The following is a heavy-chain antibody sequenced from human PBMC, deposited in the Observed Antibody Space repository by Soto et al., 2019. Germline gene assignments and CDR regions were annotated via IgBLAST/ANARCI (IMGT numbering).Heavy chain of an antibody. CDR1: GGSFSGYY. CDR2: INHSGST. V-gene: IGHV4-34*01. J-gene: IGHJ4*02. Sequence: SETLSLTCAVYGGSFSGYYWSWIRQPPGKGLEWIGEINHSGSTNYNPSLKSRVTISVDTSKNQFSLKLSSVTAADTAVYYCARARRVAAAGTPKYYFDYWGQGTLVTVSS. D-gene: IGHD6-13*01. CDR3: ARARRVAAAGTPKYYFDY.